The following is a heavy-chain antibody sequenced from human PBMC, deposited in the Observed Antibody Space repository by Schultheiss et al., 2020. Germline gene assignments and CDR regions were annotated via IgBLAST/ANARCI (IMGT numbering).Heavy chain of an antibody. CDR3: ARMYGDYENNWFDP. Sequence: SETLSLTCAVSGGSISSGGYSWSWIRQPPGKGLEWIGRIYTSGSTNYNPSLKSRVTMLVDTSKNQFSLKLSSVTAADTAVYYCARMYGDYENNWFDPWGQGTLVTVSS. V-gene: IGHV4-61*02. J-gene: IGHJ5*02. CDR2: IYTSGST. CDR1: GGSISSGGYS. D-gene: IGHD4-17*01.